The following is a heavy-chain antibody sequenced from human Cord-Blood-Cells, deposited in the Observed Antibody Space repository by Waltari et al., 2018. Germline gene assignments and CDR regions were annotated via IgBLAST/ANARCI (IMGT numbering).Heavy chain of an antibody. V-gene: IGHV4-34*01. CDR1: GGSFSGYY. CDR2: INHSGST. J-gene: IGHJ6*02. Sequence: QVQLQQWGAGLLKPSETLSLTCAVYGGSFSGYYWSGNRRPPGKGLEWIGEINHSGSTNYNPSLKSRVTISVDTSKNQFSLKLSSVTAADTAVYYCASLNYYYYYGMDVWGQGTTVTVSS. CDR3: ASLNYYYYYGMDV.